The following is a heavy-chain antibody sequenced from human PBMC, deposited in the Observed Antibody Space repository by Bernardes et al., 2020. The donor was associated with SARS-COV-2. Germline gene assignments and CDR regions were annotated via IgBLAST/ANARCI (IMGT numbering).Heavy chain of an antibody. J-gene: IGHJ4*02. CDR1: GFILRNYS. V-gene: IGHV3-48*02. CDR2: ISSGPGTI. D-gene: IGHD5-18*01. Sequence: WGSLRLSCGASGFILRNYSMNWVRQAPGKGLEWVAFISSGPGTIYYADSVKGRFTISRDDAKNSLFLQMNSLRDEEPAVYYCARHRRYNYGYFDNWGQGTLVSVSS. CDR3: ARHRRYNYGYFDN.